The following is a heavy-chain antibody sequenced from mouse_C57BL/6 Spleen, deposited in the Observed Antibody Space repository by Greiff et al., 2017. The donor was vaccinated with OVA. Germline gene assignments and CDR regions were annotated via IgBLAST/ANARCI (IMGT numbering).Heavy chain of an antibody. CDR1: GYTFTDYY. Sequence: VKLKQSGAELVRPGASVKLSCKASGYTFTDYYINWVKQRPGQGLEWIARIYPGSGNTYYNEKFKGKATLTAEKSSSTAYMQLSSLTSEDSAVYFCAREVLGITNWYFDVWGTGTTVTVSS. D-gene: IGHD2-4*01. CDR2: IYPGSGNT. CDR3: AREVLGITNWYFDV. V-gene: IGHV1-76*01. J-gene: IGHJ1*03.